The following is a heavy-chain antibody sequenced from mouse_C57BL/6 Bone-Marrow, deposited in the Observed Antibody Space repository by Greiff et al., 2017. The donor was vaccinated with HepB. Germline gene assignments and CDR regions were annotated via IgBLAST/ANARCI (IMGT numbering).Heavy chain of an antibody. D-gene: IGHD2-1*01. CDR1: GYTFTDYY. Sequence: QVQLQQSGAELVRPGASVKLSCKASGYTFTDYYINWVKQRPGQGLEWIARIYPGSGNTYYNEKFKGKATLTAEKSSSTAYMQLSSLTSEDSAVYFCARRGLLSRLYFDVWGTGTTVTVSS. V-gene: IGHV1-76*01. CDR2: IYPGSGNT. CDR3: ARRGLLSRLYFDV. J-gene: IGHJ1*03.